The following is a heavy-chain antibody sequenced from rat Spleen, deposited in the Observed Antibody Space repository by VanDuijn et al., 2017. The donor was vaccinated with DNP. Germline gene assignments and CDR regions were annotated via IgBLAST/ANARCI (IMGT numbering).Heavy chain of an antibody. Sequence: EVQLVESGGGLVQPGNSLKLSCAASGFTFSDYVMAWVRQSPKKGLEWVATIIFDGIRTFYRDSVQGRFTISRDNAKSILYLQKDSLRSEDSATYYCATHLGAPFAYWGQGTLVTVSS. CDR2: IIFDGIRT. V-gene: IGHV5S10*01. J-gene: IGHJ3*01. CDR1: GFTFSDYV. D-gene: IGHD5-1*01. CDR3: ATHLGAPFAY.